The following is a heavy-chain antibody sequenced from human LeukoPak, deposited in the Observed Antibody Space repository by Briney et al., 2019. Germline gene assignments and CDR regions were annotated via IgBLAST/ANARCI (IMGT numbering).Heavy chain of an antibody. D-gene: IGHD3-10*01. CDR1: GFTFGDYA. Sequence: GRSLTLSCTVSGFTFGDYAMSWFRQAPGKGLEWVAFIRSKAYGGTTEYAVSVKSRFTISRHGSKSIVYVHVNSEKTEDSAVYSCPRGFDFYGSGTYSDYWGQGTLVTVSS. V-gene: IGHV3-49*01. CDR2: IRSKAYGGTT. CDR3: PRGFDFYGSGTYSDY. J-gene: IGHJ4*02.